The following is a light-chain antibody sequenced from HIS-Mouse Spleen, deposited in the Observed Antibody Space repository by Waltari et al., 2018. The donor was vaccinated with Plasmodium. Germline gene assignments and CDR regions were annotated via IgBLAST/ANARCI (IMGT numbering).Light chain of an antibody. V-gene: IGLV3-10*01. CDR2: EDS. CDR1: ALPKKN. CDR3: YSTDSSGNHRV. J-gene: IGLJ3*02. Sequence: SYELTQPPSVSVSPGQTARITCSGNALPKKNAYWYHEKSGQAPVLVIYEDSKRPSVIPERFSGSSSGTMATLTISGAQVEDEADYYCYSTDSSGNHRVFGGGTKLTVL.